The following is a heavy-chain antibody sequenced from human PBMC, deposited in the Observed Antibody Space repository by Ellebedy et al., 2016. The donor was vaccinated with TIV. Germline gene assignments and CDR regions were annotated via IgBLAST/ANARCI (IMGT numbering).Heavy chain of an antibody. CDR1: GDSISSYY. CDR2: IYYTVTT. D-gene: IGHD5-18*01. J-gene: IGHJ4*02. V-gene: IGHV4-59*01. Sequence: SETLSLTFSVSGDSISSYYWSWIRQPPGKGLEWIGYIYYTVTTRYNPSLKSRVTISADTSKNQFSLKLSSVTAADTAVYYCARDRTDGYFVWGQGTLVTVSS. CDR3: ARDRTDGYFV.